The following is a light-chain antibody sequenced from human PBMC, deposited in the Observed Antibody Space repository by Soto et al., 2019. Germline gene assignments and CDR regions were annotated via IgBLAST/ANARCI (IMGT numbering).Light chain of an antibody. V-gene: IGLV2-14*03. CDR2: DVS. Sequence: QSVLTQPASVSGSPGQSTTISCTGTSSDVGGYNEVSWYQQRPGKAPKLMIYDVSNRPSGVSNHFSASKSGNTASLTISGLQAEDEAYYYCGSHAAGSTLIFGGGTKLTVL. CDR3: GSHAAGSTLI. J-gene: IGLJ2*01. CDR1: SSDVGGYNE.